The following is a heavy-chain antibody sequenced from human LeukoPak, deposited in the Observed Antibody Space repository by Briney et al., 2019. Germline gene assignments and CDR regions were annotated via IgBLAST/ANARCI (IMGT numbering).Heavy chain of an antibody. CDR3: ARVPSPSSTGRSKAYYYYYMDV. CDR1: GGTFSSYA. J-gene: IGHJ6*03. D-gene: IGHD2-2*01. CDR2: IIPILGIA. V-gene: IGHV1-69*04. Sequence: GASVKVSCKASGGTFSSYAISWVRQAPGQGLEWMGRIIPILGIANYAQKFQGRVTITADESTSTAYMELSSLRSEDTAVYYCARVPSPSSTGRSKAYYYYYMDVWGKGTTVTVSS.